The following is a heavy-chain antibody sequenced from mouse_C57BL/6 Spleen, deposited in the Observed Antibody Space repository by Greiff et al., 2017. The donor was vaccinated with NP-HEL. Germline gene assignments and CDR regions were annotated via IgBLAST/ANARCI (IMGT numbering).Heavy chain of an antibody. J-gene: IGHJ4*01. Sequence: VNVVESGPGLVAPSQSLSITCTVSGFSLTSYGVDWVRQSPGKGLEWLGVIWGVGSTNYNSALKSRLSISKDNSKSQVFLKMNSLQTDDTAMYYCASDRDYAMDYWGQGTSVTVSA. CDR1: GFSLTSYG. CDR3: ASDRDYAMDY. V-gene: IGHV2-6*01. CDR2: IWGVGST.